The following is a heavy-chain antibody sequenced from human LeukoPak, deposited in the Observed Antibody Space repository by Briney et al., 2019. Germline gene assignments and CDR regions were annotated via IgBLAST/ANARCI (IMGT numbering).Heavy chain of an antibody. CDR3: TRDPGRCTGGTCYEDYFDW. CDR1: GFSLSDHY. J-gene: IGHJ4*02. D-gene: IGHD2-15*01. Sequence: PGGSLRLSCVGSGFSLSDHYMDRVRQAPGKGLEWVGRTRSKGNGYRTEYAASVEGRFTISRDHSKNALYLQMNGLKPEDTAVYYCTRDPGRCTGGTCYEDYFDWWGQGTLVTVSS. CDR2: TRSKGNGYRT. V-gene: IGHV3-72*01.